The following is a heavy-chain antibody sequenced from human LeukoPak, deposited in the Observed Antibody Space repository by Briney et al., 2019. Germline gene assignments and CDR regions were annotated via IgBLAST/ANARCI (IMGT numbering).Heavy chain of an antibody. CDR2: IENGRST. V-gene: IGHV3-30*02. J-gene: IGHJ4*02. D-gene: IGHD1-26*01. Sequence: GGSLRLSCAASGFTFSDYNMHWVRQAPGKGLEWVTFIENGRSTYADSVKGRFAISRDKSKNTVFLQMNSLKTEDTAVYYCAKDRGSESYSVDFWGRGTLVTVS. CDR3: AKDRGSESYSVDF. CDR1: GFTFSDYN.